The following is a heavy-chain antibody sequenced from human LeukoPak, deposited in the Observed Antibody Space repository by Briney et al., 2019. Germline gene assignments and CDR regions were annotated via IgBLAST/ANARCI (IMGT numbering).Heavy chain of an antibody. Sequence: ASVKVSCKASGYTFNTYGISWVRQAPGQGLEWMGWISAYNGDTNYAQKVQGRVTMTTDTSTSTVYMELRSLRSDDTAVYYCARPRADYYDSSGYDAFDIWGQGTMVTVSS. CDR2: ISAYNGDT. CDR1: GYTFNTYG. V-gene: IGHV1-18*01. D-gene: IGHD3-22*01. J-gene: IGHJ3*02. CDR3: ARPRADYYDSSGYDAFDI.